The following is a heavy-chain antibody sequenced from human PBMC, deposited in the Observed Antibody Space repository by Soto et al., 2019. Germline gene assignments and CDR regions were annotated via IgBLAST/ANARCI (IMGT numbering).Heavy chain of an antibody. J-gene: IGHJ4*02. CDR1: GFTFSSYA. Sequence: GGSLRLSCAASGFTFSSYAMSWVRQAPGKGLEWVSAISGSGGSTYYADSVKGRFTISRDNSKNTLYLQMNSLRAEDTAVYYCARVRHIVVVTATPTYYFDYWGQGTLVTVSS. D-gene: IGHD2-21*02. CDR2: ISGSGGST. V-gene: IGHV3-23*01. CDR3: ARVRHIVVVTATPTYYFDY.